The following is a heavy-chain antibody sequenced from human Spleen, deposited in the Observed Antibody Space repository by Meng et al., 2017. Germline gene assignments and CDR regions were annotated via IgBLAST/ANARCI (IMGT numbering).Heavy chain of an antibody. CDR1: GYTFTSYD. D-gene: IGHD3-22*01. CDR2: MNPNSGNT. V-gene: IGHV1-8*01. Sequence: ASVKVSCKASGYTFTSYDINWVRQATGQGLEWMGWMNPNSGNTGYAQKFQGRVTITRNTSISTAYMELSSLRSEDTAVYYCARDFESSGSIHYYYYYGMDVWGQGTTVTVSS. CDR3: ARDFESSGSIHYYYYYGMDV. J-gene: IGHJ6*02.